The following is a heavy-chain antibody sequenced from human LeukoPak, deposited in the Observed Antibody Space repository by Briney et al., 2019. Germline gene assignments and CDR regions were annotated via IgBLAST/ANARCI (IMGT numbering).Heavy chain of an antibody. CDR2: ISSGSSYI. J-gene: IGHJ4*02. CDR3: ATGVRGYNSALDY. Sequence: GGSLRLSCAASGYTFSNYYMNWVRQAPGKGLEWVSSISSGSSYIYYADSLKGRFTISRDNAKNSLYLQMNSLRAEDTAVYYCATGVRGYNSALDYWGQGTLVTVSP. CDR1: GYTFSNYY. V-gene: IGHV3-21*01. D-gene: IGHD6-19*01.